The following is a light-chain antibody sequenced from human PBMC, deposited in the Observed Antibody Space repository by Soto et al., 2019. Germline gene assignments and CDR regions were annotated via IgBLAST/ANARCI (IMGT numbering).Light chain of an antibody. V-gene: IGKV3-15*01. Sequence: EIVMTQSPVTLSVSPGERATLSCRASQSISSNLAWYQHKPGQAPRLLIFGASTRATDVPARFSGGGSGTEFTLTISSLQSEDFAVYYCLQHNNWPRTFGQGTKVEVK. CDR2: GAS. J-gene: IGKJ1*01. CDR3: LQHNNWPRT. CDR1: QSISSN.